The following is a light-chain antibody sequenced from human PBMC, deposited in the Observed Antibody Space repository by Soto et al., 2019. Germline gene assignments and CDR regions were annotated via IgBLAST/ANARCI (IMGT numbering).Light chain of an antibody. CDR2: SNN. CDR3: AAWEDSLNGPV. Sequence: QSVLTQPPSASGTPGQRVTISCSGRSSNIGSNTVNWYQQLPGTAPKLLIYSNNQRPSGVPDRFSGSKSGTSASLAISGLQSEDEADYYCAAWEDSLNGPVFGTGTKLTVL. V-gene: IGLV1-44*01. J-gene: IGLJ1*01. CDR1: SSNIGSNT.